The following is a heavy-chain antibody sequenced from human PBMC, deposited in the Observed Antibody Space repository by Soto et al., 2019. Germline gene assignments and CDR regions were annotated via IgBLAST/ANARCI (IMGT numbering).Heavy chain of an antibody. CDR3: ARGDGFWSGYSYLNY. J-gene: IGHJ4*02. D-gene: IGHD3-3*01. V-gene: IGHV4-61*01. Sequence: SETLSLTCTVSGGSVSNSSHYWTWIRQPPGKGLEWIGYVYYTGSTNYNPSLHSRVTISVDTSKNQFSLTLRSVTAAETAVYYCARGDGFWSGYSYLNYWGQGTPVTVSS. CDR1: GGSVSNSSHY. CDR2: VYYTGST.